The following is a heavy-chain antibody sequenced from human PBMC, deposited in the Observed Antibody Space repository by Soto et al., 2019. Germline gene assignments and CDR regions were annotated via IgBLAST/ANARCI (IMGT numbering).Heavy chain of an antibody. CDR3: ARVLDYYYPHYYYGMHV. J-gene: IGHJ6*02. D-gene: IGHD3-10*01. CDR1: GFTFSSYS. V-gene: IGHV3-21*01. CDR2: ISSSSSYI. Sequence: EVQLVESGGGLVKPGGSLRLSCAASGFTFSSYSMNWVRQAPGKGLEWVSSISSSSSYILYADSVKGRFTISRDNAKNCLYLQMNSLRAEDTAVYYCARVLDYYYPHYYYGMHVWGQGTTVAVSS.